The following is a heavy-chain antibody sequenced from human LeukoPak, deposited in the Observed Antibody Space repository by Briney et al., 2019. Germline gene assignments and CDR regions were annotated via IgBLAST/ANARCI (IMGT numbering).Heavy chain of an antibody. J-gene: IGHJ4*02. D-gene: IGHD3-22*01. CDR3: ARGAERSGYDY. CDR2: ISSRSTYI. CDR1: GFTFNNYS. Sequence: GGSLRLSCVVSGFTFNNYSMNWVRQAPGKGLEWVSSISSRSTYIYYADSLKGRFTISRDNAKNSLYLQMNTLRGEDTAVYYCARGAERSGYDYWGQGTLVTVAS. V-gene: IGHV3-21*01.